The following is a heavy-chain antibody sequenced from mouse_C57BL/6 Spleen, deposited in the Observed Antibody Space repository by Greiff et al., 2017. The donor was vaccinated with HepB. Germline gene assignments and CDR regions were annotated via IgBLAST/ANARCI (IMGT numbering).Heavy chain of an antibody. Sequence: QVQLKESGAELVRPGASVTLSCKASGYTFTDYEMHWVKQTPVHGLEWIGAIDPETGGTAYNQKFKGKAILTADKSSSTAYMELRSLTSEDSAVYYCTRYGYWGQGTTLTVSS. CDR3: TRYGY. J-gene: IGHJ2*01. CDR2: IDPETGGT. V-gene: IGHV1-15*01. D-gene: IGHD1-1*01. CDR1: GYTFTDYE.